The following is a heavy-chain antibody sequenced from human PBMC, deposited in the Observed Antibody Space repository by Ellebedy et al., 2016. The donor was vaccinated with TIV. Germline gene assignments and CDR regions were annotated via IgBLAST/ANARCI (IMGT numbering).Heavy chain of an antibody. CDR1: GFTFSSYG. J-gene: IGHJ6*02. Sequence: GGSLRLSXAASGFTFSSYGMHWVSQAPGKGLEWVAVIWYDGSNKYYADSVKGRFTISRDNSKNTLYLQMNSLRAEDTAVYYCAREPMVRGVIRRGYAMDVWGQGTTVTVSS. D-gene: IGHD3-10*01. CDR2: IWYDGSNK. V-gene: IGHV3-33*01. CDR3: AREPMVRGVIRRGYAMDV.